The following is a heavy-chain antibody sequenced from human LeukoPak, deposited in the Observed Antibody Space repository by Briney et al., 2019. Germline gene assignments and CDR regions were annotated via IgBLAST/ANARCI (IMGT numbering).Heavy chain of an antibody. V-gene: IGHV1-69*13. Sequence: GASVKVSCKASGGTFSSYAISWVRQAPGQGLEWMGGIIPIFGTANYAQKFQGRVTITADESTSTAYMELSSLRSEDTAVYYCARAAGPYSGSYYFDYWGQGTLVTVSS. J-gene: IGHJ4*02. CDR2: IIPIFGTA. D-gene: IGHD1-26*01. CDR3: ARAAGPYSGSYYFDY. CDR1: GGTFSSYA.